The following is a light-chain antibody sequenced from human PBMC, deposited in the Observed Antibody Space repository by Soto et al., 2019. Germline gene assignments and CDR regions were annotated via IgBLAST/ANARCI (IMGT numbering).Light chain of an antibody. J-gene: IGKJ1*01. Sequence: DIQLTQSPSTLSASVGDRVTITCRASQGITGWLAWYQQKPGKAPKLLIFDASTLESGVPPRFTGSGSGTEFTLSISNLQPDDFATYYCQQYYNFRWTFGQGTKVDIK. CDR1: QGITGW. CDR2: DAS. V-gene: IGKV1-5*01. CDR3: QQYYNFRWT.